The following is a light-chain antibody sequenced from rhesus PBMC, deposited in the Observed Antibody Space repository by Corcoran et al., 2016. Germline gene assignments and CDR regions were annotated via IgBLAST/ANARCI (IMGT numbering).Light chain of an antibody. CDR1: QNIYSD. J-gene: IGKJ1*01. Sequence: DIQMTQSPSALSASVGDRVTISCRASQNIYSDLAWYQQKPGKAPNLPFYAASSLQTGIPSRFSGLGSGTDFTLTISSLQPEDSATYYCQHYYDNPRTFGQGTKVEIK. V-gene: IGKV1S12*01. CDR3: QHYYDNPRT. CDR2: AAS.